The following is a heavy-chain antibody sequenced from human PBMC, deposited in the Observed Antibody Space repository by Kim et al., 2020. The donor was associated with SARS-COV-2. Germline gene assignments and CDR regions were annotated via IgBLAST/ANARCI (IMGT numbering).Heavy chain of an antibody. D-gene: IGHD3-22*01. CDR3: ARGGGYYDSSGYSDLDY. J-gene: IGHJ4*02. CDR2: INHSGST. V-gene: IGHV4-34*01. CDR1: GGSFSGYY. Sequence: SETLSLTCAVYGGSFSGYYWSWIRQPPGKGLEWIGEINHSGSTNYNPSLKSRVTISVDTSKNQFSLKLSSVTAADTAVYYCARGGGYYDSSGYSDLDYWGQGTLVTVSS.